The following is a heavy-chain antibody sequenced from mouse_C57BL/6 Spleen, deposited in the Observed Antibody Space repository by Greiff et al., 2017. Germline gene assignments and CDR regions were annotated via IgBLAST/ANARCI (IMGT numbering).Heavy chain of an antibody. V-gene: IGHV1-50*01. Sequence: QVQLQQPGAELVKPGASVKLSCKASGYTFTSYWMQWVKQRPGQGLEWIGEIDPSDSYTNYNQKFKGKATLTVDTSSSTAYMQLSSLTSEDSAVYYCARSWDYDEERFAYWGQGTLVTVSA. D-gene: IGHD2-4*01. CDR2: IDPSDSYT. CDR1: GYTFTSYW. CDR3: ARSWDYDEERFAY. J-gene: IGHJ3*01.